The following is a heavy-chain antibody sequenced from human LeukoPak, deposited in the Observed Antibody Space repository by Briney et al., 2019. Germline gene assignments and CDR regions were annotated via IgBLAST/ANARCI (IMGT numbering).Heavy chain of an antibody. Sequence: GGSLRLSCAASGFTFSNYAMNWVRQAPGKGLEWVSLISGSTGSTYYADSVKGRFSISRDNSKNTIYLQMNSLRAEDTAVYYCAKGPASAIVGATTLDYWGQGTLVTASS. CDR3: AKGPASAIVGATTLDY. CDR2: ISGSTGST. V-gene: IGHV3-23*01. CDR1: GFTFSNYA. J-gene: IGHJ4*02. D-gene: IGHD1-26*01.